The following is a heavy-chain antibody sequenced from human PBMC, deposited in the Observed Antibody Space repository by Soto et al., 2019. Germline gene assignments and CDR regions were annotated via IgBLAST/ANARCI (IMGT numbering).Heavy chain of an antibody. V-gene: IGHV3-23*01. J-gene: IGHJ4*02. CDR3: ARILDQSSSWYGY. D-gene: IGHD6-13*01. Sequence: EVQLLESGGGLVQPGGSLRISCAASGFTFSNYAMSWVRQAPGKGLEWVSLISGSGGGTYHVDSVKGRFTISRDNSKNTLFLQMNSLRAEDTAVYYCARILDQSSSWYGYWGQGTLVTVSS. CDR1: GFTFSNYA. CDR2: ISGSGGGT.